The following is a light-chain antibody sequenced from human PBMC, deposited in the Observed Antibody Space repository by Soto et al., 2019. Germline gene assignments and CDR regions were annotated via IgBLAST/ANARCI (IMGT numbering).Light chain of an antibody. CDR1: SSDVGGYNY. Sequence: QSALTQPPSASGSPGQSVTISCTGTSSDVGGYNYVSWYQHHPGNAPKLMIYEVNKRTSGVPDRFSGSKSGNTASLTISGLQAEDEADYYCCSYAGSSTFFGTGTKVTVL. J-gene: IGLJ1*01. V-gene: IGLV2-8*01. CDR2: EVN. CDR3: CSYAGSSTF.